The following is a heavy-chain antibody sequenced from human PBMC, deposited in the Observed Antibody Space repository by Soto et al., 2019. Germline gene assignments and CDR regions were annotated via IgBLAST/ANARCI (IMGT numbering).Heavy chain of an antibody. CDR3: ARIGLTTGGDY. J-gene: IGHJ4*02. V-gene: IGHV1-69*02. Sequence: QVQLVQSGAEVKKPGSSVKVSCKASGGTFSSYTISWVRQAPGQGLEWMGRIIPILGIANYAQKCHGRVTITADKSTSTAYMELSSLRSEDAAVYYCARIGLTTGGDYWGQGTLVTVSS. CDR1: GGTFSSYT. D-gene: IGHD3-22*01. CDR2: IIPILGIA.